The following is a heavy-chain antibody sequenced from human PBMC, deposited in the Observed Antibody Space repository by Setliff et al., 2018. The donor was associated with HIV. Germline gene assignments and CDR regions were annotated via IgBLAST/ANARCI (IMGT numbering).Heavy chain of an antibody. CDR2: IHSSGST. CDR1: GGSISSYY. CDR3: ASGRGAKGGYDYFGS. V-gene: IGHV4-4*08. J-gene: IGHJ4*02. Sequence: PSETLSLTCTVSGGSISSYYWSWIRQPPGRGLEWIGNIHSSGSTYYNPSLKSRVFISVDLSINQFSLKLTSVTAADTALYYCASGRGAKGGYDYFGSWGQGTLVTSPQ. D-gene: IGHD5-12*01.